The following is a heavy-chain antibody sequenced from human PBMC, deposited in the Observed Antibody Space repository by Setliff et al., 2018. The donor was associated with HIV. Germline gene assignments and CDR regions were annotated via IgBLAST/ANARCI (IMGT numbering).Heavy chain of an antibody. CDR2: INHSGST. V-gene: IGHV4-34*01. Sequence: KPSETLSLTCAVFGGSFTDYYWIWIRQPPGKGLEWIGEINHSGSTHYNPSLKSRFIISVDTSKNRFSLKVNSMTAADTAVYYCARKTEYYYDTSGFNPYAFDNWGQGTLVTVSS. CDR3: ARKTEYYYDTSGFNPYAFDN. CDR1: GGSFTDYY. D-gene: IGHD3-22*01. J-gene: IGHJ4*02.